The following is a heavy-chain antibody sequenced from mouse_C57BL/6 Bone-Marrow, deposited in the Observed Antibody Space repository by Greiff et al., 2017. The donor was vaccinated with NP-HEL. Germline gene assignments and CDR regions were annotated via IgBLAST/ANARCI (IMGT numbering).Heavy chain of an antibody. Sequence: EVKVEESGGGLVQPGGSLKLSCAASGFTFSDYYMYWVRQTPEKRLEWVAYISNGGGSTYYPDTVKGRFTISRDNAKNTLYLQMSRLKSEDTAMYYCATFYDYDGYFDYWGQGTTLTVSS. CDR2: ISNGGGST. D-gene: IGHD2-4*01. CDR3: ATFYDYDGYFDY. V-gene: IGHV5-12*01. CDR1: GFTFSDYY. J-gene: IGHJ2*01.